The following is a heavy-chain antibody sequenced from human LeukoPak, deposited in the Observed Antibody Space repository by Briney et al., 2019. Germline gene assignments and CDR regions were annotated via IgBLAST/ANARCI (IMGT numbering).Heavy chain of an antibody. CDR3: ARTAGRWSFDY. Sequence: SETLSLTCTVSGGSISSSSYYWGWIRQPPGKGLEWIGNIFYSGSTYYNPSLKSRVTISVDTSKSQFSLKLSSVTAADTAVYYCARTAGRWSFDYWGQGTLVSVSA. J-gene: IGHJ4*02. CDR1: GGSISSSSYY. D-gene: IGHD5-24*01. CDR2: IFYSGST. V-gene: IGHV4-39*07.